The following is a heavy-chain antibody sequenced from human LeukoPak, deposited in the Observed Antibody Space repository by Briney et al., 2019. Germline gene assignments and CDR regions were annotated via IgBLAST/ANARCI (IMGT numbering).Heavy chain of an antibody. J-gene: IGHJ4*02. D-gene: IGHD5-24*01. CDR1: GFTPSNYS. CDR3: AKGSVEMATITDFDY. Sequence: PGGSLRLSCPAAGFTPSNYSMSWVRQAPGKGLEWVSAISGSGGSTYYADSVKGRFTISRDNSKNTLYLQMNSLRAEDTAVYYWAKGSVEMATITDFDYWGQGTLVTVSS. CDR2: ISGSGGST. V-gene: IGHV3-23*01.